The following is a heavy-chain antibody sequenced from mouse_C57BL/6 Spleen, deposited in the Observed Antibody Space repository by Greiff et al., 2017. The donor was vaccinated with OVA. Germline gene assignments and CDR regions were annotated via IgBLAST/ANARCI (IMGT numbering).Heavy chain of an antibody. CDR2: INPGSGGT. D-gene: IGHD3-2*02. CDR3: ASDSSGYLFAY. CDR1: GYAFTNYL. V-gene: IGHV1-54*01. Sequence: VHLVESGAELVRPGTSVKVSCKASGYAFTNYLIEWVKQRPGQGLEWIGVINPGSGGTNYNEKFKGKATLTADKSSSTAYMQLSSLTSEDSAVYFCASDSSGYLFAYWGQGTLVTVSA. J-gene: IGHJ3*01.